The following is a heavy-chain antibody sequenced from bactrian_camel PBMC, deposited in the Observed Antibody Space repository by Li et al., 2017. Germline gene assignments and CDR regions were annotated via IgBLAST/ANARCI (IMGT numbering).Heavy chain of an antibody. V-gene: IGHV3S53*01. J-gene: IGHJ4*01. CDR1: GNTYMRNC. D-gene: IGHD5*01. Sequence: QLVESGGGSVQAGGSLRLSCAASGNTYMRNCVAWFRQAPGKEREGVAGIEGDGTITYADSVKGRFTISKDNAKNTLYLRMNSLKLEDTGMYFCAADEILVASRKGYALSKNEYAYWGQGTQVTVS. CDR3: AADEILVASRKGYALSKNEYAY. CDR2: IEGDGTI.